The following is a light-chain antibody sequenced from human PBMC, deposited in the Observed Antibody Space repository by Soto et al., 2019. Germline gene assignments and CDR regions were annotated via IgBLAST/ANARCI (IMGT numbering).Light chain of an antibody. CDR2: LGS. CDR3: MQGTHWPPWT. CDR1: QSLLHSNGYNY. J-gene: IGKJ1*01. Sequence: DIVMTQSPLSLPVTPGEPASISCRSSQSLLHSNGYNYLDWYLQKPGQSPQVLIYLGSNRASGVPDRFSGSGSGTDFTLKISRVEAEDVGVYYCMQGTHWPPWTFGQGTKVDIK. V-gene: IGKV2-28*01.